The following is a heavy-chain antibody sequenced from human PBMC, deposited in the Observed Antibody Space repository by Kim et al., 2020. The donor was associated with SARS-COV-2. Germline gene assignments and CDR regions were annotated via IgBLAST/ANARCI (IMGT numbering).Heavy chain of an antibody. Sequence: SETLSLTCTVYGGSFSGYYWHWIRQSPGKGLEWIGQINDRGGTNYNPSLKSRVSVSIDTSKNQFSLKLCSVTAADTAVYYCARGLPGYWGQGDLVTVSS. CDR1: GGSFSGYY. D-gene: IGHD3-9*01. CDR3: ARGLPGY. CDR2: INDRGGT. V-gene: IGHV4-34*01. J-gene: IGHJ4*02.